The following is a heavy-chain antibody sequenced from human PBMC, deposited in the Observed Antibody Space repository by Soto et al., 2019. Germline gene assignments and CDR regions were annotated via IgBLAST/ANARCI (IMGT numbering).Heavy chain of an antibody. CDR3: SRVQGSGWYGWDYYFDF. CDR1: GYTFTSYA. V-gene: IGHV1-3*01. CDR2: INAGNGNT. J-gene: IGHJ4*02. Sequence: ASVKVSCKASGYTFTSYAMHWVRHAPGQRLEWMGWINAGNGNTKYSQKFQGRVTITRDTSASTAYMELSSLRSEDTAVYYCSRVQGSGWYGWDYYFDFWGQGTLVTVSS. D-gene: IGHD6-19*01.